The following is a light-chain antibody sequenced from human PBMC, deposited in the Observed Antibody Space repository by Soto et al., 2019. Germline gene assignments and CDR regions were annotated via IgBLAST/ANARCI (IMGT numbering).Light chain of an antibody. CDR3: QQSSSSPIT. J-gene: IGKJ5*01. Sequence: EILLTQSPGTLSLSPGERATLSCRASQSVSSSYLAWYQQKPGKAPRLLMSAASSRPTGIPERFSGSGSGTDFTLTISRLEAEDFAVYYCQQSSSSPITFGQGTRLEIK. CDR1: QSVSSSY. CDR2: AAS. V-gene: IGKV3-20*01.